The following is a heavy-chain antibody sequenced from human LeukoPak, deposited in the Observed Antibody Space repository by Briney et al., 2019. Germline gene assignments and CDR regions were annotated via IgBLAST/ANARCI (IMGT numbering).Heavy chain of an antibody. V-gene: IGHV3-23*01. J-gene: IGHJ4*02. D-gene: IGHD3-22*01. CDR2: ISTNGGST. CDR1: GFTFSSYA. Sequence: GGSLRLSCAASGFTFSSYAMSWVRQAPGKGLEWVSGISTNGGSTSYADPVKGRFTISRDNPRNTLYMEMNSLRAEDTAVYYCSVMHRYYDGSGYWVQWGQGTLVTVSS. CDR3: SVMHRYYDGSGYWVQ.